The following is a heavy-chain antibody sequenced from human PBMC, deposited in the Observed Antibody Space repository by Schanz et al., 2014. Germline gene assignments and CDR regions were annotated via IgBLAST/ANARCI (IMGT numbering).Heavy chain of an antibody. CDR3: ARDSRPNYDFLTAYYSIDY. CDR1: GFAFSDYG. J-gene: IGHJ4*02. D-gene: IGHD3-9*01. CDR2: IWSDGSTK. Sequence: QAQLMESGGGVVQPGRSLRLSCAASGFAFSDYGMHWVRQAPGKGPEWVAVIWSDGSTKYYADSVKGRFTISRDNSKNTLYLQMNSLRSEDTGVYYCARDSRPNYDFLTAYYSIDYWGQGTLVTVSS. V-gene: IGHV3-33*01.